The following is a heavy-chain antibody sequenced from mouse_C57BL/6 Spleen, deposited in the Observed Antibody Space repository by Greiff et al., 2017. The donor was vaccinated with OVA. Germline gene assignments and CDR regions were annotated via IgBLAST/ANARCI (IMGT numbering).Heavy chain of an antibody. D-gene: IGHD1-1*01. CDR1: GYSITSGYY. J-gene: IGHJ1*03. V-gene: IGHV3-6*01. Sequence: EVQLQESGPGLVKPSQSLSLTCSVTGYSITSGYYWNWIRQFPGNKLEWMGYISYDGSNNYNPSLKNRISITRDTSKNQFFLKLNSVTTEDTATYYCARDNYYGSSYDVWGTGTTVTVSS. CDR2: ISYDGSN. CDR3: ARDNYYGSSYDV.